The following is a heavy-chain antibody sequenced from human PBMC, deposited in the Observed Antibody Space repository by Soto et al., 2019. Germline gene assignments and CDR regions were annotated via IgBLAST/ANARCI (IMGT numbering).Heavy chain of an antibody. CDR3: ATDGNWRIAAADTNAFDI. J-gene: IGHJ3*02. V-gene: IGHV3-30*03. D-gene: IGHD6-13*01. Sequence: QVQLVESGGGVVQPGRSLRLSCAASGFTFSSYGMHWVRQAPGKGLEWVGGISYDGSNKYYAESVKGRFTISRDNSKNTLYLQMNSLRAEDTAVYYCATDGNWRIAAADTNAFDIWGQGTMVTVSS. CDR2: ISYDGSNK. CDR1: GFTFSSYG.